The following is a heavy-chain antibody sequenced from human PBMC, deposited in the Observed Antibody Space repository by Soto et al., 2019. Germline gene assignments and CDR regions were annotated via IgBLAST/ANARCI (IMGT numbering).Heavy chain of an antibody. CDR2: IYYSAST. Sequence: SETLSLTCTVSGGSISSYYWSWIRQPPGKGLEWIGYIYYSASTNYNPSLKSRVTISVDTSKNQFSMKLSSVTAADPAVYYCARVPGPWGQGTLVTVSS. CDR1: GGSISSYY. CDR3: ARVPGP. V-gene: IGHV4-59*12. J-gene: IGHJ5*02.